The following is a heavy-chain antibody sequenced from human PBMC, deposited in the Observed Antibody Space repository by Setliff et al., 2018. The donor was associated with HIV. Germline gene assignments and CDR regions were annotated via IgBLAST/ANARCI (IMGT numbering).Heavy chain of an antibody. V-gene: IGHV3-74*01. CDR3: ARLPQDVRSSIDF. Sequence: SLRLSCAASGFTFTDYWMHWVRQVPGQGLVWVSRINVDGSSISYADPVKGRFTISRDNAKNTLFLQMNSLRAEDTAVYYCARLPQDVRSSIDFWGQGTLVTVSS. CDR2: INVDGSSI. J-gene: IGHJ4*02. CDR1: GFTFTDYW. D-gene: IGHD6-6*01.